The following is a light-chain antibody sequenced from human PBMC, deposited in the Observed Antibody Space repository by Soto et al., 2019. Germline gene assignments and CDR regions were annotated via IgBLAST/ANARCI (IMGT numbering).Light chain of an antibody. Sequence: QAVVTQEPSLTVSPGDTVTLTCASSTGAVTSGHYPFWFQQKPGQGPRTLIYETSNRHSWTPARFSGSLLGDKAALTLSGAQPEDEAEYFCLLSYSDFRVFGGGTKVTVL. V-gene: IGLV7-46*01. CDR3: LLSYSDFRV. CDR2: ETS. CDR1: TGAVTSGHY. J-gene: IGLJ3*02.